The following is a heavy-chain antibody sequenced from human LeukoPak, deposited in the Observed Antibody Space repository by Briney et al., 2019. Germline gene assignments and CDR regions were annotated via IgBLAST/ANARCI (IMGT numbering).Heavy chain of an antibody. Sequence: GGSLSPSCAASGFTFSIYGMHWVRQAPGKGLEWVEFIRYDGSIKYYADSVKGRFTISRDNSKNTLYLQMNSLRAEDTAVYYCAKDLYDYVWGSYRSNWFDPWGQGTLVTVSS. CDR3: AKDLYDYVWGSYRSNWFDP. V-gene: IGHV3-30*02. CDR2: IRYDGSIK. CDR1: GFTFSIYG. D-gene: IGHD3-16*02. J-gene: IGHJ5*02.